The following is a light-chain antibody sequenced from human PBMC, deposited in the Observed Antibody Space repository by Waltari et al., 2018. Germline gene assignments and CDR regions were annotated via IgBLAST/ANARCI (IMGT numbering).Light chain of an antibody. Sequence: QLVLTQSPSASASLGASVKLTCTLSGGHSGNAIAWHQQQPEKGPRYLMKLNSDGSHHTGDGIPDRFSGSSSGAERYLSISSVQSEDEADYYCQTWGTDSRVFGGGTKLTGL. CDR2: LNSDGSH. CDR3: QTWGTDSRV. V-gene: IGLV4-69*01. CDR1: GGHSGNA. J-gene: IGLJ3*02.